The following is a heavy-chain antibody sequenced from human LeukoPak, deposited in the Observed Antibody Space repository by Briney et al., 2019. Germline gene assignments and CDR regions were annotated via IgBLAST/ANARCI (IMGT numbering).Heavy chain of an antibody. CDR1: GYTFTSYA. D-gene: IGHD2-21*02. Sequence: ASVKVSCKASGYTFTSYAMHWVRQAPGQRLEWMGWINAGNGNTKYSQKFQGRVTITRDTSASTAYMELSSLRSEDTAVYYCARYSGGDCWNFDYWGQGTLVTVSS. V-gene: IGHV1-3*01. J-gene: IGHJ4*02. CDR2: INAGNGNT. CDR3: ARYSGGDCWNFDY.